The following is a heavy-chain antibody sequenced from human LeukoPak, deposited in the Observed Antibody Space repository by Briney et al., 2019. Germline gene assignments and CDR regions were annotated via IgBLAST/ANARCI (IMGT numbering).Heavy chain of an antibody. D-gene: IGHD2-2*01. V-gene: IGHV1-2*02. CDR2: INPNTGGT. CDR1: GYTFTGYY. Sequence: ASVKVSCKASGYTFTGYYMHWVRQAPGQGLEWMGWINPNTGGTKYAQKFQGRVTMTRATSITTAYMELSRLRSDDTAVYYCARALCTRSSCYGGYWFDPWGQGTLVTVSS. J-gene: IGHJ5*02. CDR3: ARALCTRSSCYGGYWFDP.